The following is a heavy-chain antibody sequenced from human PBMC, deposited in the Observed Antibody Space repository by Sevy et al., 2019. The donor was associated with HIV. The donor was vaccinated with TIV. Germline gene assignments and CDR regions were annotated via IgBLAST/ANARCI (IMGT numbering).Heavy chain of an antibody. J-gene: IGHJ4*02. CDR3: ARAYCSGGRCYSLAY. Sequence: ASVKVSCQASGYTFTNYRITWVRQAPGQGLEWMGLISPFNGDTNSAQKLQGRVTMITDTSTDTAYMELRGLRSDDTAIYYCARAYCSGGRCYSLAYWGQGTLVTVSS. D-gene: IGHD2-15*01. V-gene: IGHV1-18*01. CDR1: GYTFTNYR. CDR2: ISPFNGDT.